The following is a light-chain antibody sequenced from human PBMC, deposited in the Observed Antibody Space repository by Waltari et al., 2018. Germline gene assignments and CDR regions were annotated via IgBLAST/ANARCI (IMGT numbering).Light chain of an antibody. CDR2: KAS. Sequence: DIQVTQSPSTLSASVGDRVTITCRASQSISTWMAWYQQKPGKAPKLLIYKASGLEGGVPSRFSGSGSGTDFTLTISSLQAEDVAVYYCQQYYITPPTFGQGTKVEIK. J-gene: IGKJ1*01. V-gene: IGKV1-5*03. CDR3: QQYYITPPT. CDR1: QSISTW.